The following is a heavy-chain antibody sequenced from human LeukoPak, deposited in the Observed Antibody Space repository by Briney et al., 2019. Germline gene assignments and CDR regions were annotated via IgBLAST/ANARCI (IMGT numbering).Heavy chain of an antibody. CDR2: IYYSGST. CDR3: ARSLEYSSSSVGY. V-gene: IGHV4-39*01. D-gene: IGHD6-6*01. J-gene: IGHJ4*02. Sequence: PSETLSLTCTASGGSISSSSYYWGWTRQPPGKGLEWIGSIYYSGSTYYNPSLKSRVTISVDTSNNQFSLKLSSVTAADTAVYYCARSLEYSSSSVGYWGQGTLVTVSS. CDR1: GGSISSSSYY.